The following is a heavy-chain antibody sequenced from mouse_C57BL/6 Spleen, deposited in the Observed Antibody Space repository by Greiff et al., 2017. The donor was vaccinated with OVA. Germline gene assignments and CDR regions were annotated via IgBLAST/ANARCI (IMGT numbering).Heavy chain of an antibody. CDR2: FYPGSGSI. V-gene: IGHV1-62-2*01. J-gene: IGHJ2*01. D-gene: IGHD1-1*01. CDR1: GYTFTEYT. Sequence: QVQLKQSGAELVKPGASVKLSCKASGYTFTEYTIHWVKQRSGQGLEWIGWFYPGSGSIKYNEKFKDKATLTADKSSSTVYMELSRLTSEDSAVYFCARHEGYYYGSSSWYFDYWGQGTTLTVSS. CDR3: ARHEGYYYGSSSWYFDY.